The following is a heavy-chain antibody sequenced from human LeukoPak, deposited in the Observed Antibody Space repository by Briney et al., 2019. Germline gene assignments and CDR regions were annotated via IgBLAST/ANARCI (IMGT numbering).Heavy chain of an antibody. CDR3: ARDHPIVVVVAATPLPTDSFDI. CDR1: GFTFSSYS. Sequence: QPGGSLRLSCAASGFTFSSYSMNWVRQAPGKGLEWVSSISSSSSYIYYADSVKGRFTISRDNAKNSLYLQMNRLRAEDTAVYYCARDHPIVVVVAATPLPTDSFDIWGQGTMVTVSS. V-gene: IGHV3-21*01. D-gene: IGHD2-15*01. CDR2: ISSSSSYI. J-gene: IGHJ3*02.